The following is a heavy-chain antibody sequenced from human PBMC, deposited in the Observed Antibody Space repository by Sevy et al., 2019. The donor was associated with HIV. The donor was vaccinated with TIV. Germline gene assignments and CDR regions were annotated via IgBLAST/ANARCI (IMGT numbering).Heavy chain of an antibody. CDR2: IYYSGST. Sequence: SETLSLTCTVSGGSISSYYWSWIRQPPGKGLEWIGYIYYSGSTNYNPCLKSRVTISVDTSKNQFSLKLSSVTAADTAVYYCARELAAADALGYFYLWGRGTLVTVSS. J-gene: IGHJ2*01. D-gene: IGHD6-13*01. CDR1: GGSISSYY. V-gene: IGHV4-59*01. CDR3: ARELAAADALGYFYL.